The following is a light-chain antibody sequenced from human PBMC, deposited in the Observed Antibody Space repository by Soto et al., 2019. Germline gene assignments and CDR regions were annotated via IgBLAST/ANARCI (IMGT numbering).Light chain of an antibody. CDR1: MSNIGAGYD. CDR2: VNT. V-gene: IGLV1-40*01. Sequence: QSALTQPPSVSGAPGQRVTISCTGSMSNIGAGYDVHWYQQLPGTAPKLLIYVNTNRPSGVPDRFSGSKSGTSASLAITGLQAEDEADYYCQSYDNILTGILFGGGTKVTVL. J-gene: IGLJ2*01. CDR3: QSYDNILTGIL.